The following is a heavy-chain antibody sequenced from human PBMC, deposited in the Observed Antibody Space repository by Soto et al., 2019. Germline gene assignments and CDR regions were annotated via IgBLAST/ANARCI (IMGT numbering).Heavy chain of an antibody. V-gene: IGHV1-69*12. J-gene: IGHJ6*02. CDR2: ISPIFNTT. CDR1: GGTFIAYA. Sequence: VQWVQSGTEVKKPGSSVKISCKASGGTFIAYAINWVRLAPGHGLQWMGGISPIFNTTDYAPHFQGRLTITADESTRTVYMELSSLTSDETAVYFCASGSASSDYYFYDVDVWGQGTTVTVSS. D-gene: IGHD6-25*01. CDR3: ASGSASSDYYFYDVDV.